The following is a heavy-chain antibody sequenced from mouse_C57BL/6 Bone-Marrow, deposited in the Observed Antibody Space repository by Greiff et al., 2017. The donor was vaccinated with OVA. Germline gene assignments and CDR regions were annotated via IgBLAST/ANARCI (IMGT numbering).Heavy chain of an antibody. CDR3: ARDNYGYYVGYFDY. D-gene: IGHD2-1*01. Sequence: EVQLVESGGGLVKPGGSLKLSCAASGFTFSSYAMSWVRQTPEKRLEWVATISDGGSYTYYPDNVKGRFTISRDNAKNNLYLQMSHLKSEDTAMYYCARDNYGYYVGYFDYWGQGTTLTVSS. CDR1: GFTFSSYA. CDR2: ISDGGSYT. J-gene: IGHJ2*01. V-gene: IGHV5-4*01.